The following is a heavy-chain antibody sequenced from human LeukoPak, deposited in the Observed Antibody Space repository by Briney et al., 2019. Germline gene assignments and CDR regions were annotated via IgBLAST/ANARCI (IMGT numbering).Heavy chain of an antibody. CDR1: GGSFSGYY. CDR3: ARGTDY. J-gene: IGHJ4*02. CDR2: INHSGST. V-gene: IGHV4-34*01. Sequence: PSETLSLTCAVYGGSFSGYYWSWIRQPPGKGLEWTGEINHSGSTNYNPSLKSRVTISVDTSKNQFSLKLSSVTAADTAVYYCARGTDYWGQGTLVTVSS.